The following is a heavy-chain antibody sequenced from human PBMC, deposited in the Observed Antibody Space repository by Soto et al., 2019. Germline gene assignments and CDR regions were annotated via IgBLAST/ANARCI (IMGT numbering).Heavy chain of an antibody. CDR3: ASTTTVTTPPYYYGMDV. D-gene: IGHD4-4*01. J-gene: IGHJ6*02. CDR2: IYYSGSS. CDR1: GGSIRSSSYY. V-gene: IGHV4-39*01. Sequence: QLQLQESGPGLVKPSETLSLTCTVSGGSIRSSSYYWGWIRQPPGKGLEWIGSIYYSGSSYYNPSLRSRVTISVETSKNQFSLKLSSVTAADTAVYYCASTTTVTTPPYYYGMDVWGQGTTVTVSS.